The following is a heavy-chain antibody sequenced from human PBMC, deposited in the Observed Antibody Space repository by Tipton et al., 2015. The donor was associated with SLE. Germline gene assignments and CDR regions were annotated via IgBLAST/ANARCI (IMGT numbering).Heavy chain of an antibody. D-gene: IGHD2/OR15-2a*01. J-gene: IGHJ6*03. Sequence: TLSLTCTVSGGSISSSSYYWSWIRQHPGKGLEWIGYIFHTGSTYYNPSLKSRTTISVDTSKNRFSLKMTSVTAADTAVYFCARATIEYSRSFYSYMDVWGKGTPVTVSS. CDR1: GGSISSSSYY. CDR2: IFHTGST. V-gene: IGHV4-31*03. CDR3: ARATIEYSRSFYSYMDV.